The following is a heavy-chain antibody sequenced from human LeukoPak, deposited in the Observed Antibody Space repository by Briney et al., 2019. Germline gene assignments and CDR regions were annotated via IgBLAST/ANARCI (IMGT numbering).Heavy chain of an antibody. V-gene: IGHV3-23*01. CDR2: INNNGGNT. J-gene: IGHJ4*02. D-gene: IGHD6-19*01. Sequence: GGSLRLSCAASGFTFSSYAMSWVRQAPGKGLEWVSGINNNGGNTYYADSVKGRFTISRDNSKNTLYLQMNSLRAEDTAVYYCARHVYSSGFIFAVWGQGTLVTVSS. CDR1: GFTFSSYA. CDR3: ARHVYSSGFIFAV.